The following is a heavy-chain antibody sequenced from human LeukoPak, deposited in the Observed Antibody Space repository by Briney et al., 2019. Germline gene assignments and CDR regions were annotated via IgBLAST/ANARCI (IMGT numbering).Heavy chain of an antibody. V-gene: IGHV4-59*01. Sequence: SETLSLTCTVSGGSISSYYWSWIRQPPGKGLEWIGYIYYSGSTNYNPSLKSRVTISVDTSKNQFSLKLSSVTAADTAVYYCARDGAVVQAAKGYYYMDVWGKGTTVTVSS. D-gene: IGHD2-2*01. J-gene: IGHJ6*03. CDR2: IYYSGST. CDR1: GGSISSYY. CDR3: ARDGAVVQAAKGYYYMDV.